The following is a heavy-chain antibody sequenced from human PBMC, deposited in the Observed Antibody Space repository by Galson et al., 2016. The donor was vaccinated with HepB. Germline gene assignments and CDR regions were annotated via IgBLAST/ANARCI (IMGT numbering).Heavy chain of an antibody. CDR2: LHPSGAYT. J-gene: IGHJ4*02. CDR3: ARANYNLLTGHYSGLDH. V-gene: IGHV1-46*01. D-gene: IGHD3-9*01. CDR1: DNTFSKDY. Sequence: SVKVSCKASDNTFSKDYIHWVRQAPGQGLQWLGTLHPSGAYTTYAPRFEGRVTMTRDTATNTVYMELRALTSKDTAVYYCARANYNLLTGHYSGLDHWGQGTLVTVSS.